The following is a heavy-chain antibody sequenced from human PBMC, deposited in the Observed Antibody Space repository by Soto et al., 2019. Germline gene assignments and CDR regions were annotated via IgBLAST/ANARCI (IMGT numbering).Heavy chain of an antibody. Sequence: QVQLQQWGAGLLKTSETLSLTCAVYGGSFSGYYWSWIRQPPGKGLEWIGEINHSGSTNYNPSLKSRVTISVDTSKNQFSLKLSSVTAADTAVYYCASGGIVGATATFDYWGQGTLVTVSS. CDR1: GGSFSGYY. CDR3: ASGGIVGATATFDY. V-gene: IGHV4-34*01. D-gene: IGHD1-26*01. CDR2: INHSGST. J-gene: IGHJ4*02.